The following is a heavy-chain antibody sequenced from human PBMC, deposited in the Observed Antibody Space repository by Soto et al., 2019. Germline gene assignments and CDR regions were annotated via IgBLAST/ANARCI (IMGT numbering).Heavy chain of an antibody. J-gene: IGHJ6*02. CDR2: IWYDGSNK. CDR1: GFTFSSYG. V-gene: IGHV3-33*01. D-gene: IGHD6-6*01. Sequence: QVQLVESGGGVVQPGRSLRLSCAASGFTFSSYGMHWVRQAPGKGLEWVAVIWYDGSNKYYADSVKGRFTISRDNSKNTLYLQMNSLRAEDTAVYYCARDSRPYNSSSYYGMDVWGQGTTVTVSS. CDR3: ARDSRPYNSSSYYGMDV.